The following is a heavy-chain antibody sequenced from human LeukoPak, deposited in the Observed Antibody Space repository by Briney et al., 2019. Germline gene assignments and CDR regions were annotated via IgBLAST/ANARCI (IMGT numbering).Heavy chain of an antibody. Sequence: GESLKTSCKGSGYSFTSYWIGWVRQMPGKGLEWMGIIYPGDSDTRYSPSFQGQVTISADKSISTAYLQWSSLKASDTAMYYCARRGSGWYLSPNNWFDPWGQGTLVTVSS. CDR1: GYSFTSYW. J-gene: IGHJ5*02. D-gene: IGHD6-19*01. CDR2: IYPGDSDT. CDR3: ARRGSGWYLSPNNWFDP. V-gene: IGHV5-51*01.